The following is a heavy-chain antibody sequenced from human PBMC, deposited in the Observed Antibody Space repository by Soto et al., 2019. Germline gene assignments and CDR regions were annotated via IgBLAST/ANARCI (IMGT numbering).Heavy chain of an antibody. CDR1: GFTFSSYA. CDR3: ASRTSGWYFVY. CDR2: ISGSGGST. Sequence: GGSLRLSCTASGFTFSSYAMNWVRQAPGKGLEWVSVISGSGGSTYYADSVKGRFTISRDNSKNTLYLQMNSLRAEDTAVYYCASRTSGWYFVYWGQGTLVTVSS. V-gene: IGHV3-23*01. D-gene: IGHD6-19*01. J-gene: IGHJ4*02.